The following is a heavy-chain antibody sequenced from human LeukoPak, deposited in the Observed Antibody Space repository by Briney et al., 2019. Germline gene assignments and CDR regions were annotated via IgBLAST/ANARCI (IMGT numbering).Heavy chain of an antibody. Sequence: PSETLSLTCTVSGGSISSSSYYWGWIRQPPGRGLEWIGSIYYSGSTYYNPSLKSRVTISVDTSKNQFSLKLSSVTAADTAVYYCARGGRWLTYGMDVWGQGTTVTVSS. D-gene: IGHD4-23*01. J-gene: IGHJ6*02. V-gene: IGHV4-39*07. CDR1: GGSISSSSYY. CDR3: ARGGRWLTYGMDV. CDR2: IYYSGST.